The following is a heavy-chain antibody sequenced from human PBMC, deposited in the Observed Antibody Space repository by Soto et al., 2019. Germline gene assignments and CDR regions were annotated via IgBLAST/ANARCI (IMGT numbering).Heavy chain of an antibody. Sequence: EVQLLESGGGLVQPGGSLRLSCAASGFTFRSSAMSWVRQAPGKGLEWVSVTSGSGGRTYNTDSVKGRFTISRDNSKNTMYLQMNSLRAEDTAVYYCAMGLAAAGPFDYWGQGTLVTVSS. CDR1: GFTFRSSA. V-gene: IGHV3-23*01. CDR3: AMGLAAAGPFDY. CDR2: TSGSGGRT. D-gene: IGHD6-13*01. J-gene: IGHJ4*02.